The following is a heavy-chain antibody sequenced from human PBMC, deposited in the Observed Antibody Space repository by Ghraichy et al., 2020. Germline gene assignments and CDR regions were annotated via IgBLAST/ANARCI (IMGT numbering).Heavy chain of an antibody. Sequence: GGSLRLSCAASGFTFSSHAMTWVRQPPGKGLEWLAAIGGSGAQTFYADSVRGRFTISRDNSKDTLYVHMNNLRAEDTAVYYCTSRGISVRDEWGSLDYWGQGTLVTVAS. CDR2: IGGSGAQT. CDR1: GFTFSSHA. J-gene: IGHJ4*02. CDR3: TSRGISVRDEWGSLDY. D-gene: IGHD1-26*01. V-gene: IGHV3-23*01.